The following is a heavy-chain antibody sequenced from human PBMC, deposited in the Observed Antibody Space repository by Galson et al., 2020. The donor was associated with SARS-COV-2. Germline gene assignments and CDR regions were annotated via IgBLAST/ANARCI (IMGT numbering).Heavy chain of an antibody. CDR2: ISSSSSYI. Sequence: GGSLRLSCAASGLTLSNYSMNWVRQAPGKGLEWVSSISSSSSYIYYADSVKGRFTISRDNAKKSVYLQMNSLRAEDTAVYYCARDPGWGPTVTTNHFDYWGQGTLVTVSS. D-gene: IGHD4-17*01. J-gene: IGHJ4*02. CDR1: GLTLSNYS. CDR3: ARDPGWGPTVTTNHFDY. V-gene: IGHV3-21*01.